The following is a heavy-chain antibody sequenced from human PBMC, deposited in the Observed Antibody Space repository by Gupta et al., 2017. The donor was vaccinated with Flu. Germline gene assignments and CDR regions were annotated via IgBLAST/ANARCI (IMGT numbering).Heavy chain of an antibody. CDR2: IHPKSGAT. CDR3: ARSWEVEKVRNGMDV. J-gene: IGHJ6*02. CDR1: GYTLPTSF. V-gene: IGHV1-2*02. Sequence: QVHLVQSGAEVKKPGASVTVSCQASGYTLPTSFFHWVRQAPGQGLEWMGWIHPKSGATNHAQNFKGRLTMTRDTSINTIYMEMNSLTSDDTAVYYCARSWEVEKVRNGMDVWGQGTTVTVSS. D-gene: IGHD1-26*01.